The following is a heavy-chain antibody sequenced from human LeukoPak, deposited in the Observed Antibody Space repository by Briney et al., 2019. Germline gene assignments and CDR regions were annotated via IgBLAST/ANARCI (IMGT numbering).Heavy chain of an antibody. D-gene: IGHD5-18*01. CDR1: GYTFTSYY. CDR3: ASHTPLGCYYYMDV. V-gene: IGHV1-46*01. Sequence: ASVKVSCKASGYTFTSYYMHWVRQAPGQGFEWMGIINPSGGSTSYAQKFQGRVTMTRDMSTSTVYMELSSLRSEDTAVYYCASHTPLGCYYYMDVWGKGTTVTVSS. J-gene: IGHJ6*03. CDR2: INPSGGST.